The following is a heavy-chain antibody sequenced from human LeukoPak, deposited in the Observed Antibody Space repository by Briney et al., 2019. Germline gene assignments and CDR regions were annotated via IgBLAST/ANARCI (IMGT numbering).Heavy chain of an antibody. J-gene: IGHJ4*02. CDR1: GFTFSSYG. V-gene: IGHV3-33*06. D-gene: IGHD1-26*01. CDR3: AKDLSLGAIDY. CDR2: VWYDGSNK. Sequence: PGRSLRLSCAASGFTFSSYGMHWVRQAPGKGLEWVAVVWYDGSNKYYADSVKGRFTISRDNSKNTLCLQMNSLRAEDTAVYYCAKDLSLGAIDYWGQGTLVTVSS.